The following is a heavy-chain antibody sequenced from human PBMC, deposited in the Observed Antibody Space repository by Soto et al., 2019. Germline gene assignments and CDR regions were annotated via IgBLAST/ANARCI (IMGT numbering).Heavy chain of an antibody. D-gene: IGHD5-12*01. CDR1: GGSISSSSYY. V-gene: IGHV4-39*01. CDR3: ERHGGNDYLWAPFAY. CDR2: IYYSGST. Sequence: SETLSLTCTVSGGSISSSSYYWGWIRQPPGKGLEWIGSIYYSGSTYYNPSLKSRVTISVDTSKNQFSLKLSSVTAADTAVYYCERHGGNDYLWAPFAYWGQGPLVTVSS. J-gene: IGHJ4*02.